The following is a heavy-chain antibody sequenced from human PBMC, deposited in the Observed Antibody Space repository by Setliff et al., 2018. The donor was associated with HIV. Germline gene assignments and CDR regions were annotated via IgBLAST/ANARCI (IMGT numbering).Heavy chain of an antibody. CDR1: GFTFSSYA. J-gene: IGHJ4*02. CDR2: IGGSGGST. D-gene: IGHD1-20*01. CDR3: AKGKDGIDAH. V-gene: IGHV3-23*01. Sequence: GGSLRLSCAASGFTFSSYAMNWVRQAPGKGLEWVSVIGGSGGSTYYADSVKGRFTISRDNAKNTLYLQMNSLRAEDTAVYYCAKGKDGIDAHWGQGSLVTVSS.